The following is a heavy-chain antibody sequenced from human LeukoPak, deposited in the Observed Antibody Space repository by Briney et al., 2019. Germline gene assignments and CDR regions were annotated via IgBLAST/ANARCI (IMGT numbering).Heavy chain of an antibody. J-gene: IGHJ4*02. D-gene: IGHD1-26*01. CDR2: IYYSGST. CDR3: ARGPYSGSYIFDY. V-gene: IGHV4-31*03. CDR1: GGSISSGGYY. Sequence: KPSQTLSLTCTVSGGSISSGGYYWSWIRQHPGQGLEWIGYIYYSGSTYYNPSLKSRVTISVDTSKNQFSLKLSSVTAADTVVYYCARGPYSGSYIFDYWGQGTLVTVSS.